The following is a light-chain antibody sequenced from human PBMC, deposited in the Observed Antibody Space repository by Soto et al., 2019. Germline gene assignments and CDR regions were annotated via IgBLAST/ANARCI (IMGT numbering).Light chain of an antibody. Sequence: DIQVPPCTSSLSAAAGIGVTITSGASQSISTYLNWYQQKLGKAPSLLIYAASNLQRGVPGRLSARGSGKDFTLTLPSLQPEDFASYYCHQRYSNPWPFGKGTRVDIK. CDR3: HQRYSNPWP. CDR2: AAS. J-gene: IGKJ1*01. V-gene: IGKV1-39*01. CDR1: QSISTY.